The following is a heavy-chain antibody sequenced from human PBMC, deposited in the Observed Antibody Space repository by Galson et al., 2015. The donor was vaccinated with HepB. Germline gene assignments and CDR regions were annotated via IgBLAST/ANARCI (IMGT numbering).Heavy chain of an antibody. CDR3: VRGRAATRRWYVYYFDH. CDR1: GYTFTSYD. Sequence: SVKVSCKASGYTFTSYDINWVRQATGQGLEWMGWMNPNSGNTGYAQKFQGRVTMTWDTSITTAYMELSSLISEDTAVYYCVRGRAATRRWYVYYFDHWGQGTLVTVSS. CDR2: MNPNSGNT. D-gene: IGHD6-13*01. J-gene: IGHJ4*02. V-gene: IGHV1-8*01.